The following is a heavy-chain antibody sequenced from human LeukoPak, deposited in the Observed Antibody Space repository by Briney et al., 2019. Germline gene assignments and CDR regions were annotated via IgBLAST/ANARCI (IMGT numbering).Heavy chain of an antibody. CDR2: INHSGST. Sequence: SETLSLTCAVCGGSFRGYYWSWIRQPPGKGLEWIGEINHSGSTNYNPSLKSRVTISVDTSKNQFSLKLSSVTAADTAVYYCARGAGIVGATIDYWGQGTLVTVSS. CDR1: GGSFRGYY. V-gene: IGHV4-34*01. D-gene: IGHD1-26*01. J-gene: IGHJ4*02. CDR3: ARGAGIVGATIDY.